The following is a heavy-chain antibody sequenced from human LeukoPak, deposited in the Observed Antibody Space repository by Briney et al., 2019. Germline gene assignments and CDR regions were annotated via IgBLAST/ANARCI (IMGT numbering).Heavy chain of an antibody. D-gene: IGHD1-26*01. V-gene: IGHV3-30*02. J-gene: IGHJ3*02. CDR2: IRYDGSNK. CDR3: AKLVPWELDDRDAFDI. CDR1: GFTFSSYG. Sequence: GGSLRLSCAASGFTFSSYGMHWFRQAPAKGLEWVAFIRYDGSNKYYADSVKGRFTISRDNSKNTLYLQMNSLRAEDTAVYYCAKLVPWELDDRDAFDIWGQGTMVTVSS.